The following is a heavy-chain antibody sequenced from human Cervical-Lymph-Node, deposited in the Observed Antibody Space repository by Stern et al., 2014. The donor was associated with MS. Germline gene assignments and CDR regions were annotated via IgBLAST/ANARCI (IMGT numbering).Heavy chain of an antibody. CDR2: ICWRSGTI. J-gene: IGHJ5*02. V-gene: IGHV3-9*01. D-gene: IGHD5-12*01. CDR3: AKDRGTSLSYSGWYVH. CDR1: GFTFDDYA. Sequence: EVQLEESGGGLVQPGRSLRLSCAASGFTFDDYAMHWVRQAPGKGLEWVSGICWRSGTIGYADSVKGRFTISRDNAKNSLYLQMNSLRAEDTALYYCAKDRGTSLSYSGWYVHWGQGTLVTVSS.